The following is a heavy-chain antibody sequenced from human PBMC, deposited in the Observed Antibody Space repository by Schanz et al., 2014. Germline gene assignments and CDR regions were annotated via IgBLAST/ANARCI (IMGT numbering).Heavy chain of an antibody. J-gene: IGHJ4*02. CDR3: AKEKEEVAADGSFLDY. D-gene: IGHD6-13*01. CDR1: GITLSGYG. CDR2: ISFDGRNT. V-gene: IGHV3-30*18. Sequence: QVQLVESGGGVVQPGRSLRLSCAASGITLSGYGLHWVRQAPGKGLEWVGFISFDGRNTGYAHSVKGRFTISRDNSKNTVNLQMNSLRAEDTAVYYCAKEKEEVAADGSFLDYWGQGTLVTVSS.